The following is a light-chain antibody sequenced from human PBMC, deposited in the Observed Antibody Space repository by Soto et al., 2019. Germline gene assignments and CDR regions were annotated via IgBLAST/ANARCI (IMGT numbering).Light chain of an antibody. CDR1: SSNIGAGYD. Sequence: QSVLTQPPSLSGAPGQRVTISCTGSSSNIGAGYDVHWYQQLPGTAPKRLIYGNSNRPSGAPDRFSGSKSGTSASLAITGLQAEDQADYYCQSYDSSLSGYVVFGGGTKLTV. V-gene: IGLV1-40*01. CDR2: GNS. J-gene: IGLJ2*01. CDR3: QSYDSSLSGYVV.